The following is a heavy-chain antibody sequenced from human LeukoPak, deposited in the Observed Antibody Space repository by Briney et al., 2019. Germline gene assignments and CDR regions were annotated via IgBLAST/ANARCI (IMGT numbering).Heavy chain of an antibody. CDR3: ARGRYDFWSGYRRYFDY. CDR2: IYPGDSDT. Sequence: GESLKISCKGSGYSFTSYWIGWVRQMPGKGLEWMGIIYPGDSDTRYSPSFQGQVTISADKSISTAYLQWSSLKASDTAMYYYARGRYDFWSGYRRYFDYWGQGTLVTVSS. CDR1: GYSFTSYW. D-gene: IGHD3-3*01. V-gene: IGHV5-51*01. J-gene: IGHJ4*02.